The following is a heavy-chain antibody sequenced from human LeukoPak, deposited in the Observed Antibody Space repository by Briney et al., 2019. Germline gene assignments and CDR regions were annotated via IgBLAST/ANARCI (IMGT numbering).Heavy chain of an antibody. D-gene: IGHD4-17*01. CDR1: GYTFTSYG. CDR3: ARDIPYGDYTYYYYGMDA. V-gene: IGHV1-18*01. J-gene: IGHJ6*02. Sequence: ASVKVSCKASGYTFTSYGISWVRQAPPQRREWMGWISAHNGNTNYAQKLQGRVTMPTDTSTSTAYRELRSLRSDDTAVYYCARDIPYGDYTYYYYGMDAWGQGTTVTVSS. CDR2: ISAHNGNT.